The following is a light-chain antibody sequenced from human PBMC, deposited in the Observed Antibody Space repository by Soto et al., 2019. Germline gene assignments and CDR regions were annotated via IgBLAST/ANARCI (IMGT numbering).Light chain of an antibody. CDR2: GAS. V-gene: IGKV1-39*01. CDR1: QPISNY. CDR3: QQTHAVPLT. J-gene: IGKJ5*01. Sequence: QMTQYPSSLSASVGDRVTITCRASQPISNYLNWYQQKAGEAPKVLIFGASSLQSGVPSKFSGSGYGTDFTLIINNLHPDDFATYYCQQTHAVPLTFGQGTRLEIK.